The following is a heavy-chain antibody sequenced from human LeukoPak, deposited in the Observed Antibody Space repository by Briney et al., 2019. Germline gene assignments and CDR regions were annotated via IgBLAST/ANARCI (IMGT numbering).Heavy chain of an antibody. CDR2: ISSGSNYI. D-gene: IGHD5-18*01. Sequence: GGSLRLSCAASGFTFRSYSITWVRQAPWKGLEWVSFISSGSNYIYYADSVKGRFTISRDNAMNSLYLQMNSLRAEDTSVYYCARAGDYTTMVTHWGQGALVTVSS. CDR1: GFTFRSYS. V-gene: IGHV3-21*01. CDR3: ARAGDYTTMVTH. J-gene: IGHJ4*02.